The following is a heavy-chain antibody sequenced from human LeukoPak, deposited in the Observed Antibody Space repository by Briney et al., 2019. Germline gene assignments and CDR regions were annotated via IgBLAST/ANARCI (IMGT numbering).Heavy chain of an antibody. CDR2: ISAYNGNT. Sequence: SVKVSCKASGYTLISYGISWVRQAPGQGLEWMGRISAYNGNTNYAQKLQGRVTMTTDTSTSTAYMELRSLRSDDTAVYYCAREGYTGYPGWFDPWGQGTLVTVSS. D-gene: IGHD5-12*01. CDR1: GYTLISYG. V-gene: IGHV1-18*01. J-gene: IGHJ5*02. CDR3: AREGYTGYPGWFDP.